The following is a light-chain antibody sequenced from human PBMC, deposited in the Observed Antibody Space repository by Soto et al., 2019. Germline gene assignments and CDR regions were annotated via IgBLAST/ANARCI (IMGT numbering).Light chain of an antibody. CDR2: GAS. V-gene: IGKV3-15*01. CDR3: QQLNSYPPP. CDR1: QSVSSN. Sequence: EIVMTQSPATLSVSPGERATLSCRASQSVSSNLAWYQQKPGQAPRLLIHGASTRATGIPARFSGSGSGTEFTLTISSLQPEDFATYYCQQLNSYPPPFGQGTKLEIK. J-gene: IGKJ2*01.